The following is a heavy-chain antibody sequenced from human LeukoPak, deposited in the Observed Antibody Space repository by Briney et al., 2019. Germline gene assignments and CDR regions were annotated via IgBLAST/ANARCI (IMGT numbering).Heavy chain of an antibody. J-gene: IGHJ3*02. D-gene: IGHD4-17*01. CDR3: AKDKTTVTPRGLDI. CDR2: IKQDGSEK. Sequence: GGSLRLSCTASEFTFSSYWMSWVRQAPGKGLEWVANIKQDGSEKDYVDSVKGRFTISRDNAKNSLYLQMNNLRAEDTAVYYCAKDKTTVTPRGLDIWGQGTMVTVSS. V-gene: IGHV3-7*01. CDR1: EFTFSSYW.